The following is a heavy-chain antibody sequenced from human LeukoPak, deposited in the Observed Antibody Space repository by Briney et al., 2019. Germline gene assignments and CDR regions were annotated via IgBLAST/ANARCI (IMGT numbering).Heavy chain of an antibody. CDR1: GLTLSDSV. Sequence: GESLRLSCAASGLTLSDSVIHWVRQASGKGVEWVGLLDRPAKSYATAYGASVGGRFTIYRDDPKNTAYLQMDSLKTEDTALYYCTRDRGTYNWLDPWGQGTLVTVSS. J-gene: IGHJ5*02. CDR2: LDRPAKSYAT. CDR3: TRDRGTYNWLDP. D-gene: IGHD1-26*01. V-gene: IGHV3-73*01.